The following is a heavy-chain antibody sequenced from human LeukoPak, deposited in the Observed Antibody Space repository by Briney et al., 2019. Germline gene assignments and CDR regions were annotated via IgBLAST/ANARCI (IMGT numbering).Heavy chain of an antibody. CDR3: ARDPHLSSGYYGWMAFDI. D-gene: IGHD3-22*01. CDR1: GYTFTSYG. Sequence: ASVKVSCKASGYTFTSYGISWVRQAPGQGLEWMGWISACNGNTDYAQKLQGRVTMTTDTSTSTAYMELRSLRSDDTAVYYCARDPHLSSGYYGWMAFDIWGQGTMVTVSS. J-gene: IGHJ3*02. V-gene: IGHV1-18*01. CDR2: ISACNGNT.